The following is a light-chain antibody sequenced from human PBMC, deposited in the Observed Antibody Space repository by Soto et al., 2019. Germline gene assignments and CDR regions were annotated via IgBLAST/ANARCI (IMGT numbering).Light chain of an antibody. V-gene: IGKV1-5*01. J-gene: IGKJ2*01. CDR2: DVS. CDR1: QSLTGR. CDR3: QQYKVYPYT. Sequence: DIQMTQSPSTLSASIGDRVTLTCRASQSLTGRLAWYQQKPGRPPKLLIYDVSNLESGVPSRFSGSESGTNITLTNSSLRPDDFATFYCQQYKVYPYTFGLGTRLDI.